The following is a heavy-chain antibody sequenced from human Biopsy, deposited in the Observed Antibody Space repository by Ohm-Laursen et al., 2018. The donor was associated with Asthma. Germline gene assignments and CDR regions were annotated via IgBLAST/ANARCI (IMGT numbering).Heavy chain of an antibody. CDR3: ARDSYSSGLYDDFES. CDR1: GFTFSDYY. Sequence: LSLTCAASGFTFSDYYMSWIRRAPEKGLEWISYINGKSNSIEYADSVKGRFTISRDNAKNSLYLQMNSLRAEDTAVYYCARDSYSSGLYDDFESWGQGTLVTVSS. V-gene: IGHV3-11*01. D-gene: IGHD6-19*01. CDR2: INGKSNSI. J-gene: IGHJ4*02.